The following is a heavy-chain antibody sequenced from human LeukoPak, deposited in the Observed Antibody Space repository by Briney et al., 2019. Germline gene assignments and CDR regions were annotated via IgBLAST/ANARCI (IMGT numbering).Heavy chain of an antibody. CDR1: GYTFTSYG. D-gene: IGHD3-10*01. CDR3: AREALWFGHAFDI. CDR2: INAGNGNT. Sequence: ASVKVSCKASGYTFTSYGMHWVRQAPGQRLEWMGWINAGNGNTKSSQNFQGRVTITRDTSASTAYMELSSLRSEDTAVYYCAREALWFGHAFDIWGQGTMVTVSS. J-gene: IGHJ3*02. V-gene: IGHV1-3*01.